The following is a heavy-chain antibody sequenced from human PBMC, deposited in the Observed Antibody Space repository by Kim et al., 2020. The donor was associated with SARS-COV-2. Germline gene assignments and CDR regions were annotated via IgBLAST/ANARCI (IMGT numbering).Heavy chain of an antibody. CDR3: ARVRGYYYYYGMDV. V-gene: IGHV3-48*03. J-gene: IGHJ6*02. Sequence: ADSVKGRFTISRDNAKNSLYLQMNSLRAEDTAVYYCARVRGYYYYYGMDVWGQGTTVTVSS.